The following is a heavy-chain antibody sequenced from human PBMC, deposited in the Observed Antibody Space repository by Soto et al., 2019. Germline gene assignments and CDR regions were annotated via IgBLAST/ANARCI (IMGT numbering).Heavy chain of an antibody. D-gene: IGHD3-22*01. Sequence: SETLSLTCAVSGGSISSSNWWSWVRQPPGKGLEWIGEIYHSGSTNYNPSLKSRVTISVDKSKNQFSLKLSSVTAADTAVYYCARDRAPALYYYYDSNADDAFDIWGQGTMVTVSS. CDR3: ARDRAPALYYYYDSNADDAFDI. CDR1: GGSISSSNW. J-gene: IGHJ3*02. CDR2: IYHSGST. V-gene: IGHV4-4*02.